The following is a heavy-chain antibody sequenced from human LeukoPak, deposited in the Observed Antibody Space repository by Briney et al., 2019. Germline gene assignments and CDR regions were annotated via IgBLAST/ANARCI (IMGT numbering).Heavy chain of an antibody. J-gene: IGHJ6*03. CDR3: ARVKWEPHYYYYYMDV. D-gene: IGHD1-26*01. CDR1: GVSISSYY. CDR2: IYTSGST. Sequence: SETLSLTCTVSGVSISSYYWSWIRQPAGKGLEWIGRIYTSGSTNYNPSLKSRVTMSVDTSKDQFSLKLSSVTAADTAVYYCARVKWEPHYYYYYMDVWGKGTTVTVSS. V-gene: IGHV4-4*07.